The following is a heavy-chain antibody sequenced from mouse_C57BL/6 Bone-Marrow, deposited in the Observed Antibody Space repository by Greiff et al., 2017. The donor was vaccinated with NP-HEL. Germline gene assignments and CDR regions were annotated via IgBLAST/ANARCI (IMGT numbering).Heavy chain of an antibody. D-gene: IGHD1-1*01. J-gene: IGHJ2*01. V-gene: IGHV1-55*01. Sequence: VQLQQPGAELVKPGASVKMSCKASGYTFTSYWITWVKQRPGQGLEWIGDIYPGSGSTNYNEKFKSKATLTVDKSSSTAYMQLSSLTSEDSAVYYCARSTVVDDYWGQGTTLTVSS. CDR3: ARSTVVDDY. CDR2: IYPGSGST. CDR1: GYTFTSYW.